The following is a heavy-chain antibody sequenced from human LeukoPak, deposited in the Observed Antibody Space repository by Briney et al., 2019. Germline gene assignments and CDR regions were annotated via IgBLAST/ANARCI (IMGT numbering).Heavy chain of an antibody. CDR3: VRHEGSISGWPFDY. Sequence: GESLKISCKGSGYSFTNYWIGWVRQMPGKGLEWMGIIYLGDSETKYSPSFQGQVTISADKSISTVYLQWSSLKASDTAMYYCVRHEGSISGWPFDYWGQGTLVTVSS. D-gene: IGHD6-19*01. V-gene: IGHV5-51*01. CDR2: IYLGDSET. CDR1: GYSFTNYW. J-gene: IGHJ4*02.